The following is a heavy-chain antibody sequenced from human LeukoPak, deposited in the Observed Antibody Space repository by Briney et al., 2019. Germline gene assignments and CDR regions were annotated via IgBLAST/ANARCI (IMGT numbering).Heavy chain of an antibody. V-gene: IGHV3-30*03. J-gene: IGHJ4*02. CDR3: ATPGQAYYFDY. Sequence: GGSLRLSCAASGFTVSSNYMSWVRQAPGKGLEWVAVISYDGSNKYYADSVKGRFTISRDNSKNTLYLQMNSLRADDTGVYYCATPGQAYYFDYWGQGTLVTVSS. D-gene: IGHD2-2*01. CDR1: GFTVSSNY. CDR2: ISYDGSNK.